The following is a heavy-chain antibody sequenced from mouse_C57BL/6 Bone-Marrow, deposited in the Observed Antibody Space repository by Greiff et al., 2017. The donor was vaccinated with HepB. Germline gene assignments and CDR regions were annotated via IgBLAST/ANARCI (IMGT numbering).Heavy chain of an antibody. V-gene: IGHV1-81*01. CDR3: ADGYPYAMDY. D-gene: IGHD2-3*01. CDR1: GYTFTSYG. Sequence: QVQLQQSGAELARPGASVKLSCKASGYTFTSYGISWVKQRTGQGLEWIGEIYPRRGNTYYNEKFKGKATLTADKSSSTAYMELRSLTSEDSAVYFCADGYPYAMDYWGQGTSVTVSS. J-gene: IGHJ4*01. CDR2: IYPRRGNT.